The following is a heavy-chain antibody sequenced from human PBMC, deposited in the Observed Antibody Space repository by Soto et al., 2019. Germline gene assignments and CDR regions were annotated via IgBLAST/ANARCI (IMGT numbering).Heavy chain of an antibody. V-gene: IGHV1-3*01. Sequence: GASVKVSCKASGYTFTSYAMHWVRQAPGQRLEWKGWINAGNGNTKYSQKFQGRVTITRDTSASTAYMELNNLRADDTAVYYCARDGEDCLFSSCFDHWGQGALVTVSS. J-gene: IGHJ4*02. CDR2: INAGNGNT. CDR1: GYTFTSYA. CDR3: ARDGEDCLFSSCFDH. D-gene: IGHD2-21*01.